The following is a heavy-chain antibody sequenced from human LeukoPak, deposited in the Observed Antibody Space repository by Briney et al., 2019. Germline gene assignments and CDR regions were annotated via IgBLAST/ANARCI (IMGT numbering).Heavy chain of an antibody. CDR3: VRENGGAYFDAFDV. CDR1: GFSFNFYA. D-gene: IGHD2-8*01. J-gene: IGHJ3*01. Sequence: GGSLRLSCAASGFSFNFYAMPWVRRAPGKGLEWVAIISHDGSKEYYADSVKGRFTISRDNSKNTLYLQMNSLRSDDTAVYYCVRENGGAYFDAFDVWGQGTMVTVSS. V-gene: IGHV3-30-3*01. CDR2: ISHDGSKE.